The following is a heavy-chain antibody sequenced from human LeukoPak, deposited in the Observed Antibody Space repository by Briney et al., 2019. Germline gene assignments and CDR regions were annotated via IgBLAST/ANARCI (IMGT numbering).Heavy chain of an antibody. Sequence: GESLKISCKGSGYSFTSYWIGWVRQMPGKGLEWMGIIYPGDSDTRYSPSFQGQVTISADKSLSTAYLPWSSLKASDTAMYYCAKQKIGHYGEMATISSFFYHMDVWGKGTPVTISS. V-gene: IGHV5-51*01. CDR1: GYSFTSYW. J-gene: IGHJ6*03. CDR3: AKQKIGHYGEMATISSFFYHMDV. D-gene: IGHD5-24*01. CDR2: IYPGDSDT.